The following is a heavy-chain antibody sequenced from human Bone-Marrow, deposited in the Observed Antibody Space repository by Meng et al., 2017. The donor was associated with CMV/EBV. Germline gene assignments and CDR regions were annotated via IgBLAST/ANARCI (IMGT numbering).Heavy chain of an antibody. CDR3: ASKAMDV. CDR1: GYTFTSHY. Sequence: ASVKVSCKASGYTFTSHYMHWVRQAPGQGLEWMGIINPSGGGTSYAQKFQGRVTMTRDTSTSTAYMEVSSLRSDDTAVYYCASKAMDVWGQGTTVTVSS. J-gene: IGHJ6*02. V-gene: IGHV1-46*01. CDR2: INPSGGGT.